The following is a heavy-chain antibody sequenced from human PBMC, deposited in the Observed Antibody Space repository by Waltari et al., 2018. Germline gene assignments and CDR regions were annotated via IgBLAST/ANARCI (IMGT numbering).Heavy chain of an antibody. J-gene: IGHJ2*01. CDR3: ARDPGVVTPWYFDL. V-gene: IGHV4-59*11. Sequence: QVQLEESGPGLVKPSETLSLTCTIPGGSITNQYWGWIRQPPGKGLECIGHIFYTGSTTYSPSLESRVTISLDRSKNQFSLRLTSVTAADTAIYYCARDPGVVTPWYFDLWGRGTLVTVSS. CDR2: IFYTGST. CDR1: GGSITNQY. D-gene: IGHD3-22*01.